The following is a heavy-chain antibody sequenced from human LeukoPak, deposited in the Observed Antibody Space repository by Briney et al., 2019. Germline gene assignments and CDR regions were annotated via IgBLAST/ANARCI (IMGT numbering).Heavy chain of an antibody. V-gene: IGHV4-34*01. CDR3: ARLGLAYCGADCYSTEGYYFDY. CDR2: INHGGST. Sequence: SETLSLTCAVYGESFSTYYWSWIRQPPGKGLEWIGEINHGGSTNYNPSLKSRVTISVDTSKNQFSLRLSSVTAADTAMYYCARLGLAYCGADCYSTEGYYFDYWSQGTLVTVSS. D-gene: IGHD2-21*01. CDR1: GESFSTYY. J-gene: IGHJ4*02.